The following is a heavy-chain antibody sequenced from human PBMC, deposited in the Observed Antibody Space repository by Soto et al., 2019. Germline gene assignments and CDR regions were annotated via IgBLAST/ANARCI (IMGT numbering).Heavy chain of an antibody. Sequence: PSETLSLTCTVSGGSISSGDYYWSWIRQPPGKGLEWIGYIYYSGSTNYNPSLKSRVTISVDTSKNQFSLKLSSVTAADTAVYYCGLGGLRQYYYGMDVWGQGTTVTVSS. J-gene: IGHJ6*02. D-gene: IGHD4-17*01. CDR1: GGSISSGDYY. V-gene: IGHV4-61*08. CDR3: GLGGLRQYYYGMDV. CDR2: IYYSGST.